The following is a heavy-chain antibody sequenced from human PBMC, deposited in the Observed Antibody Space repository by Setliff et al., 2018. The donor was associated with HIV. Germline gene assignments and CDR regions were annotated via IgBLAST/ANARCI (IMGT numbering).Heavy chain of an antibody. V-gene: IGHV3-21*01. D-gene: IGHD5-12*01. J-gene: IGHJ4*02. Sequence: GGSLRLSCAASGFTFSTYCMNWVRQAPGKGLEWVSSISYGSTWVYYSDSVKGRFTISRDDAKNSLFLQVDSLRAEDTAVYYCARMVRSGYDRGYFDSWGQGTQVTVSS. CDR2: ISYGSTWV. CDR3: ARMVRSGYDRGYFDS. CDR1: GFTFSTYC.